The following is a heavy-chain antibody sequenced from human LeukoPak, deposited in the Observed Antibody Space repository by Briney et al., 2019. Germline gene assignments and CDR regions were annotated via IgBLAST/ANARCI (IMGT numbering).Heavy chain of an antibody. CDR1: GGSISSTSYY. V-gene: IGHV4-39*01. CDR2: IYYSGST. Sequence: PSETLSLTCTVSGGSISSTSYYWGWIRQPPGKGLEWIGSIYYSGSTYYSPPLKSRVTISVDTSKNQFSLKLGSVTAADTAVYYCARHGSNYGDYALDYWGQGTLVTVSS. D-gene: IGHD4-17*01. CDR3: ARHGSNYGDYALDY. J-gene: IGHJ4*02.